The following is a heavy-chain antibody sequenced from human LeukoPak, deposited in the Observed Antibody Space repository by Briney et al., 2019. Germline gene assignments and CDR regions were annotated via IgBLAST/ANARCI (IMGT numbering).Heavy chain of an antibody. CDR2: ISSYSTYI. CDR3: ARDSFAGYDSSGYSSYDY. CDR1: GFSFSDYS. D-gene: IGHD3-22*01. Sequence: PGGSLRLSCAASGFSFSDYSMNWVRQAPGKGLEWVSFISSYSTYIYYADSLKGRFTISRDNARNSLYLQMNSLRAEDTAVYYCARDSFAGYDSSGYSSYDYWGQGTLVTVSS. J-gene: IGHJ4*02. V-gene: IGHV3-21*01.